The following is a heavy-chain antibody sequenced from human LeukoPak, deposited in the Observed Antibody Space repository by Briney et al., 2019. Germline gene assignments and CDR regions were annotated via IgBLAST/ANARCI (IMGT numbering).Heavy chain of an antibody. D-gene: IGHD3-10*01. V-gene: IGHV6-1*01. J-gene: IGHJ2*01. CDR2: TYYRSKWVN. Sequence: SQTLSLTCAISGDSVSSNSAAWNWIRQSPSRGLEWLGRTYYRSKWVNDYAVSVRSRITIDADTSKNQFSLQLNSVSPEDTAVYYCARGDTATGGSTWYFDLWGRGTLVTVSS. CDR1: GDSVSSNSAA. CDR3: ARGDTATGGSTWYFDL.